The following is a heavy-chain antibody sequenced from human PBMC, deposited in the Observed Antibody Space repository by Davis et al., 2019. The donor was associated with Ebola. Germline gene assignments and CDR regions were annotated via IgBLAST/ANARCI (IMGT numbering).Heavy chain of an antibody. J-gene: IGHJ5*02. Sequence: MPSETLSLTCTVSGGSISSGDYYWSWIRQPPGKGLEWIGYIYYSGSTNYNPSLKSRVTISVDTSKNQFSLKLSSVTAADTAVYYCARRPLGGNWFDPWGQGTLVTVSS. CDR3: ARRPLGGNWFDP. V-gene: IGHV4-30-4*01. CDR2: IYYSGST. CDR1: GGSISSGDYY. D-gene: IGHD7-27*01.